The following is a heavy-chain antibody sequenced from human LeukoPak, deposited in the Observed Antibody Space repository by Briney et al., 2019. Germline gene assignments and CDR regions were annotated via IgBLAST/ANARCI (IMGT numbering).Heavy chain of an antibody. CDR1: GFTSSSYA. J-gene: IGHJ4*02. V-gene: IGHV3-30-3*01. CDR3: ARDTPSYCSSTSCPGF. CDR2: ISYDGSNK. Sequence: GGSLRLSCAASGFTSSSYAMHWVRQAPGKGLEWVAVISYDGSNKYYADSVKGRFTISRDNSKNTLYLQMNSLRAEDTAVYYCARDTPSYCSSTSCPGFWGQGTLVTVSS. D-gene: IGHD2-2*01.